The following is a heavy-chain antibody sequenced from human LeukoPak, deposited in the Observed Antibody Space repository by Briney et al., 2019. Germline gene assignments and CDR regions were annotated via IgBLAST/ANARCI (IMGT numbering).Heavy chain of an antibody. J-gene: IGHJ4*02. Sequence: GASVKVSCKASGGTFSSYAISWLRQAPGQGLEWMGGIIPIFGTANYAQKFQGRVTITADESTSTAYMELSSLRSEDTAVYYCAVTYYYGSGRRRMGFYFDYWGQGTLVTVSS. V-gene: IGHV1-69*13. CDR2: IIPIFGTA. CDR1: GGTFSSYA. CDR3: AVTYYYGSGRRRMGFYFDY. D-gene: IGHD3-10*01.